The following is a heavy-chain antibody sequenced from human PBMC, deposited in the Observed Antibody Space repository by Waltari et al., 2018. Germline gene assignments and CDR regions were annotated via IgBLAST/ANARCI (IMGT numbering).Heavy chain of an antibody. Sequence: QLQLQESGPGLVKPSETLSLTCTVSGGSISSISYYWGWIRQPPGKGLEWSGSSYYSGITYYNPSLKSRVTISVDTSKHQFSLKLSSVTAADTAVYYCARHVLGYYGSGSYYDYWGQGTLVTVSS. CDR3: ARHVLGYYGSGSYYDY. J-gene: IGHJ4*02. D-gene: IGHD3-10*01. CDR2: SYYSGIT. V-gene: IGHV4-39*01. CDR1: GGSISSISYY.